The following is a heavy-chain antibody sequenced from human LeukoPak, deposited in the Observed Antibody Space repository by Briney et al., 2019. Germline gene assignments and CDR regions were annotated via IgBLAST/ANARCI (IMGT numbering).Heavy chain of an antibody. CDR3: ARDSRWELVAYEFDY. CDR1: GGTFTGYH. J-gene: IGHJ4*02. Sequence: ASVKVSCKASGGTFTGYHMHWVRQAPGQGLEWMGWINPNSGGTNFAQKFQGRITLTRDTSISTAYMELTSLRSDDTAVYYCARDSRWELVAYEFDYWGQGTLVTVSS. V-gene: IGHV1-2*02. CDR2: INPNSGGT. D-gene: IGHD1-26*01.